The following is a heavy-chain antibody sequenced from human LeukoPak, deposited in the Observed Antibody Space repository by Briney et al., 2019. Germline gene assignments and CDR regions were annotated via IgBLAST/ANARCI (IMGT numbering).Heavy chain of an antibody. D-gene: IGHD4-17*01. CDR2: IYPGDSDT. CDR1: GYSFTSYW. CDR3: ATVRTYGDYAMNY. Sequence: GESLKISCKGSGYSFTSYWIGWVRQMPGKGLEWMGIIYPGDSDTRYSPSFQGQVTISADKSISTAYLQRSSLKASDTGMYYCATVRTYGDYAMNYWGQGTLVTVSS. J-gene: IGHJ4*02. V-gene: IGHV5-51*01.